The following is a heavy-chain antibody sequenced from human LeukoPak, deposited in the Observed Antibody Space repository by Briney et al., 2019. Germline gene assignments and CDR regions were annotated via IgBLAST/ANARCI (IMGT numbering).Heavy chain of an antibody. CDR3: ARGRPRYGDYYFDY. CDR1: GYTFTSNG. CDR2: ISCHNGDT. Sequence: GASVKVSCKASGYTFTSNGITWVRQAPGQGLEWVGWISCHNGDTRYAQKFQGRVTVTKDTSTSTVYMELRSLRSEDTAVYYCARGRPRYGDYYFDYWGQGTLVTVSS. V-gene: IGHV1-18*04. J-gene: IGHJ4*02. D-gene: IGHD4-17*01.